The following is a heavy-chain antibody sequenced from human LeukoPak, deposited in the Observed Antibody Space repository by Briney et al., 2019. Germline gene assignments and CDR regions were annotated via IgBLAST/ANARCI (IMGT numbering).Heavy chain of an antibody. CDR1: GYTLTELS. CDR3: ARDDYGGNSFDY. CDR2: ISSSSSYI. D-gene: IGHD4-23*01. V-gene: IGHV3-21*01. J-gene: IGHJ4*02. Sequence: SCKVSGYTLTELSMHWVRQAPGKGLEWVSSISSSSSYIYYADSVKGRFTISRDNAKNSLYLQMNSLRAEDTAVYYCARDDYGGNSFDYWGQGTLVTVSS.